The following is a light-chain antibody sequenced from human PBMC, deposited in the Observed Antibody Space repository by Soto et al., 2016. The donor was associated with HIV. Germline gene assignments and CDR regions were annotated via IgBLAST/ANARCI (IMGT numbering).Light chain of an antibody. V-gene: IGKV2-29*03. CDR3: MQGTHWPGT. Sequence: TVMTQTPLSLSVTPGQPASISCKSSQSLLHSDGKTYLYWYLQKPGQSPQLLIYEVSSRFSGVPDRFSGSGSGTDFTLKISRVRLRMLGYYCMQGTHWPGTFGQGTKVDFK. CDR1: QSLLHSDGKTY. CDR2: EVS. J-gene: IGKJ1*01.